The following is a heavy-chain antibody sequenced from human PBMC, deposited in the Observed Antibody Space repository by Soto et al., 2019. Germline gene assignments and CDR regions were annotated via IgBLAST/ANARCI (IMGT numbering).Heavy chain of an antibody. Sequence: PGGSLRLSCAASGFTFISSTMDWVRQAPGKGLEWVSAIIDSGGYTYYADSVKGRFTISRDNSKNTLYLQMNSLRAEDTALYYCAKETYYYYGMDVWGQGTTVTVSS. CDR2: IIDSGGYT. CDR3: AKETYYYYGMDV. CDR1: GFTFISST. V-gene: IGHV3-23*01. J-gene: IGHJ6*02.